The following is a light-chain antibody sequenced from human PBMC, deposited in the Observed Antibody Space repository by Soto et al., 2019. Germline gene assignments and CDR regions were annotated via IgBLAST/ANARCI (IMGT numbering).Light chain of an antibody. CDR2: DVT. CDR1: SSDVGGYNY. Sequence: QSALTQPRSVSGSPGQSVTISCTGTSSDVGGYNYVSWYQQHPGKAPKLIMYDVTNRPSGVPDRFSGSKSGNTASLTISGLQAEDEADYYCCSYAGSYTHVFGTGTKLTVL. J-gene: IGLJ1*01. V-gene: IGLV2-11*01. CDR3: CSYAGSYTHV.